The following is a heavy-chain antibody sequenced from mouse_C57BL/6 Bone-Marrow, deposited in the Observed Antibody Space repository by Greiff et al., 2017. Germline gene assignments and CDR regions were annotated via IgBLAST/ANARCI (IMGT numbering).Heavy chain of an antibody. D-gene: IGHD1-1*01. Sequence: EVKLMESGGGLVKPGGSLKLSCAASGFTFSSYAMSWVRQTPEKRLEWVATISDGGSYTYYPDNVKGRFTLSRDNAKNNLYLQMSHLKSEDTAMYYCARVHYGSMDYWGQGTSVTVSS. CDR1: GFTFSSYA. V-gene: IGHV5-4*03. J-gene: IGHJ4*01. CDR2: ISDGGSYT. CDR3: ARVHYGSMDY.